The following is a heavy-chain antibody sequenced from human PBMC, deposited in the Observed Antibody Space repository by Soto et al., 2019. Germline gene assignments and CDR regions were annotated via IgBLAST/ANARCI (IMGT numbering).Heavy chain of an antibody. CDR2: ISGSGGST. J-gene: IGHJ4*02. CDR1: GFTFSSYA. Sequence: LRLSCAASGFTFSSYAMSWVRQAPGKGLEWVSAISGSGGSTYYADSVKGRFTISRDNSKNTLYLQMNSLRAEDTAVYYCAKGDSSGYTFDYWGQGTLVTVSS. V-gene: IGHV3-23*01. CDR3: AKGDSSGYTFDY. D-gene: IGHD3-22*01.